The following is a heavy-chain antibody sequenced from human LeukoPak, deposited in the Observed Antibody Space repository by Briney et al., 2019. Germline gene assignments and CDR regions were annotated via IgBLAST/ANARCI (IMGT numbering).Heavy chain of an antibody. Sequence: PGGSLRLSCAASGFTVSSSYVNWVRQAPGKGREWVSVIYSGGSAYYADSVKGRFTTSGDNSKNTLDLQMNSLRTEDTAVYYCARGLRSSTTWGAIDIWGQGTMVTVSS. J-gene: IGHJ3*02. CDR2: IYSGGSA. V-gene: IGHV3-66*02. CDR1: GFTVSSSY. D-gene: IGHD2-2*01. CDR3: ARGLRSSTTWGAIDI.